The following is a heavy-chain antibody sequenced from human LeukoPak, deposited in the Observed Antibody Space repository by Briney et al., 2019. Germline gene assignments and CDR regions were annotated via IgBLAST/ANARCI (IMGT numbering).Heavy chain of an antibody. V-gene: IGHV1-69*02. CDR2: IIPILGIA. CDR3: AGTKDVIVVVIPRAFDI. D-gene: IGHD3-22*01. J-gene: IGHJ3*02. Sequence: SVKVSCKASGYTFTGYYMHWVRQAPGQGLEWMGRIIPILGIANYAQKFQGRVTITADKSTSTAYMELSSLRSEDTAVYYCAGTKDVIVVVIPRAFDIWGQGTMVTVSS. CDR1: GYTFTGYY.